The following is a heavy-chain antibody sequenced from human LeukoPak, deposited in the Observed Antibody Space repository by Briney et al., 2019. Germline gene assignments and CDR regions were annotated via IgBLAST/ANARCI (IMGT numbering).Heavy chain of an antibody. D-gene: IGHD3-3*01. Sequence: SETLSLTCTVSGYSISSGYYWGWVRQPPEKGLEWIGSIDHSGRTFYNPSLKSRVTILVDTSKNQLSLKMSSVTAADTAVYYCARVPHGETIFGVVLYWFDPWGQGTLVTVSS. V-gene: IGHV4-38-2*02. CDR2: IDHSGRT. CDR3: ARVPHGETIFGVVLYWFDP. J-gene: IGHJ5*02. CDR1: GYSISSGYY.